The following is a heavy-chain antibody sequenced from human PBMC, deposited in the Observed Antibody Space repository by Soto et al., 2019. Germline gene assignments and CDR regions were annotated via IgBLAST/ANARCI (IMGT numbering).Heavy chain of an antibody. D-gene: IGHD3-3*01. Sequence: PGGSLRLSCAVSGFSFGTYWMSWVRQAPGKGPEWLASIKQDGSERYYLDSVKGRFTISRDNAKDSLSLQMNSLRGEDTAFYYCARDVGPITIFGEALSGYFDFWGQGTLVTVSS. J-gene: IGHJ4*02. CDR2: IKQDGSER. CDR3: ARDVGPITIFGEALSGYFDF. CDR1: GFSFGTYW. V-gene: IGHV3-7*03.